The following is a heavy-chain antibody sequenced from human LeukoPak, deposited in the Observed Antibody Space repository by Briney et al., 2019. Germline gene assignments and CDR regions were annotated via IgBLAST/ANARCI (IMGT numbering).Heavy chain of an antibody. D-gene: IGHD2-8*02. V-gene: IGHV3-23*01. J-gene: IGHJ4*02. CDR3: ATYRQVLLPFES. CDR1: GFIFSSHG. Sequence: GGSLRLSCAASGFIFSSHGMNWVRQAPVKGLECVSSIFPSGGEIHYADSVRGRFTISRDNSKSNLSLQMNSLRAEDTAIYYCATYRQVLLPFESWGQGTLVTVSS. CDR2: IFPSGGEI.